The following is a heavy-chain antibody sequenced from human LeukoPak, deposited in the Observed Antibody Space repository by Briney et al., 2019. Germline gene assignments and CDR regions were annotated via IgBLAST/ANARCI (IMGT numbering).Heavy chain of an antibody. CDR1: GGSISSSSYY. Sequence: SETLSLTCTVSGGSISSSSYYWGWIRQPPGKGLEWIGSISYSGSTYYNPSLKSRVTISVDTSKNQFSLMLSSVTAADTAVYYCAKGPSRGYSYAGGYWGQGTLVTVSS. V-gene: IGHV4-39*01. J-gene: IGHJ4*02. CDR2: ISYSGST. D-gene: IGHD5-18*01. CDR3: AKGPSRGYSYAGGY.